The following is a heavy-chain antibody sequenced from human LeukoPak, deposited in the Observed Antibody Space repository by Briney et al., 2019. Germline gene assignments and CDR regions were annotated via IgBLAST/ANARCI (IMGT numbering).Heavy chain of an antibody. CDR2: ISSSSSYI. CDR1: GFSFRDYI. CDR3: AKDSPSRTATTEVPVDY. J-gene: IGHJ4*02. Sequence: GGSLRLSCAASGFSFRDYIMNWVRQAPGKGLEWLASISSSSSYIYFANSVRGRFTISRDNAKNSLYLQMNSLRADGTAVYYCAKDSPSRTATTEVPVDYWGQGTLVTVSS. D-gene: IGHD1/OR15-1a*01. V-gene: IGHV3-21*01.